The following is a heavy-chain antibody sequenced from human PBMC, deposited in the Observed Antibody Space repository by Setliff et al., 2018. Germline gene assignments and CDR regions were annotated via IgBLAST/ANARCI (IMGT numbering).Heavy chain of an antibody. J-gene: IGHJ4*02. D-gene: IGHD3-10*01. CDR3: ASSGSGSYYNLDY. CDR2: IYTSGST. Sequence: SETLSLTCTVSGGSISSGSYYWSWIRQPAGKGLEWVGRIYTSGSTNYNPSLKSRVAISVDTSKNQFSLKLSSVTAADTAVYYCASSGSGSYYNLDYWGQGTLVTVSS. V-gene: IGHV4-61*02. CDR1: GGSISSGSYY.